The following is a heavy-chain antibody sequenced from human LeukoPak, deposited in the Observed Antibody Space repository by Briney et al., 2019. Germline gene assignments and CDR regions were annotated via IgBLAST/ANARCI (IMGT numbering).Heavy chain of an antibody. D-gene: IGHD4-17*01. J-gene: IGHJ4*02. CDR3: ARIMTTVTTVEY. V-gene: IGHV3-48*01. CDR1: GFSFSTYS. CDR2: ISSSSSMI. Sequence: GGSLRLSCAASGFSFSTYSMNWVRQAPGKGLEWVSYISSSSSMIYYADSVKGRFIISRDNAKNSLYLQMNSLRAEDTALYYCARIMTTVTTVEYWGQGILVTVSS.